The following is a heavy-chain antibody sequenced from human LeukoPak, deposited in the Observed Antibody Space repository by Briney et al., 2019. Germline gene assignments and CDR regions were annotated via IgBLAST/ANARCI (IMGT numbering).Heavy chain of an antibody. V-gene: IGHV3-21*01. CDR1: GFTFSSYS. CDR3: ARRWASYGTYWYFDL. CDR2: ISSSSSYI. D-gene: IGHD5-18*01. J-gene: IGHJ2*01. Sequence: PGGSLRLSCAASGFTFSSYSMNWVRQAPGKGLEWVSSISSSSSYIYYADSVKGRFTISRDNAKNSLYLQMNSLRAEDTAVYYCARRWASYGTYWYFDLWGRGTLVTVSS.